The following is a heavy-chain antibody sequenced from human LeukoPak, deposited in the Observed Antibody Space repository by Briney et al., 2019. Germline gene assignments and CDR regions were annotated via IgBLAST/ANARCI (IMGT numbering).Heavy chain of an antibody. D-gene: IGHD4-17*01. CDR1: GFIFSNYA. CDR2: ISYDGSNT. Sequence: PGGSLRLPCAASGFIFSNYAIHWVRQAPGKGLEWVALISYDGSNTYYADSVKGRFTISRDNSKNTLYLQMNSLRAEDTAVYYCARDRVTTVTTFSFDYWGQGTLVTVSS. V-gene: IGHV3-30-3*01. CDR3: ARDRVTTVTTFSFDY. J-gene: IGHJ4*02.